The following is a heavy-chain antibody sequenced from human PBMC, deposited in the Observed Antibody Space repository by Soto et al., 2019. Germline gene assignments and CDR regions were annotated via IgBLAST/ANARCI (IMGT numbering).Heavy chain of an antibody. CDR1: GFTFSNYG. CDR2: IWYDGSNK. J-gene: IGHJ4*02. V-gene: IGHV3-33*01. CDR3: ARGGGAVAEADY. D-gene: IGHD6-19*01. Sequence: QVQLVESGGGVVQPGRSLGLSCAASGFTFSNYGMHWVRQAPGKGLEWVAIIWYDGSNKYYADSVKGRFTISRDNSKNTLYLQMNSLRAEDTAVYYCARGGGAVAEADYWGQGTLVTVSS.